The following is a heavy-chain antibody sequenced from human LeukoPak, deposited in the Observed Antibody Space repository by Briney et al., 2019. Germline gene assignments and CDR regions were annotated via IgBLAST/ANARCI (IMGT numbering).Heavy chain of an antibody. Sequence: PSETLSLTCTVSGGSISIYYWSWIRQPPGKGLEWIGFLYYSGSTDYNPSLKRRVTISVDTSKNQFSLKLNSVTAADTAVYYCARHGSSYSLDYWGQGTLVTVSS. CDR3: ARHGSSYSLDY. CDR1: GGSISIYY. CDR2: LYYSGST. V-gene: IGHV4-59*08. J-gene: IGHJ4*02. D-gene: IGHD3-10*01.